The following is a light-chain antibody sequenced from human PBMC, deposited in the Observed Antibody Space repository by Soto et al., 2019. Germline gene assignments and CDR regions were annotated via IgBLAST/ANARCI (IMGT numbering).Light chain of an antibody. CDR2: VGTGGIVG. CDR3: GPDLGSGSNFVV. Sequence: QPVLTQPPSASASLGASVTLTCTLSSGYSNYKVDWYQQRPGKGPRFVMRVGTGGIVGSKGDGIPDRFSVLGSGLNRYLTIKNIQEEDESDYHCGPDLGSGSNFVVFGGGTKVTVL. J-gene: IGLJ2*01. V-gene: IGLV9-49*01. CDR1: SGYSNYK.